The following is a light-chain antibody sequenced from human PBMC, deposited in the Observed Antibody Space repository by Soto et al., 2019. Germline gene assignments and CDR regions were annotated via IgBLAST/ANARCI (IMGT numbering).Light chain of an antibody. J-gene: IGKJ4*01. CDR3: QQRSNWPVT. Sequence: EIVLTQSPATLSLSPGERAILSCRASQSVSSYLTWYQQKPGQAPRLLLYDASKRATGIPAWFSGSGSGADFTLTISSLEPEDFAVYFCQQRSNWPVTFGRGAKVEIK. CDR2: DAS. V-gene: IGKV3-11*01. CDR1: QSVSSY.